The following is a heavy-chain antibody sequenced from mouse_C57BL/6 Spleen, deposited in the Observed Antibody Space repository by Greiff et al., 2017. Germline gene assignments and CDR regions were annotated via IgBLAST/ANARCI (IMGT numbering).Heavy chain of an antibody. CDR1: GYTFTSYW. CDR2: IDPSDSYT. CDR3: ARGENYDYDLPFAY. Sequence: QVQLQQPGAELVMPGASVKLSCKASGYTFTSYWMHWVKQRPGQGLEWIGEIDPSDSYTNYNQKFKGKSTLTVDKSSSTAYMQLSSLTSEDSAVYYCARGENYDYDLPFAYWGQGTLVTVSA. D-gene: IGHD2-4*01. J-gene: IGHJ3*01. V-gene: IGHV1-69*01.